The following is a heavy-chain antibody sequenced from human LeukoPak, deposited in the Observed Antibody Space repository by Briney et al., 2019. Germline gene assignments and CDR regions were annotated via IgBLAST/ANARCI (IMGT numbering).Heavy chain of an antibody. CDR2: IYQSGST. J-gene: IGHJ4*02. D-gene: IGHD2-2*01. CDR1: GYSITTGRY. CDR3: ARSLSTAGIDY. Sequence: SETLSLTCAVSGYSITTGRYWGWLRQPPGKGLEWIGSIYQSGSTYYNPSLKSRVTISVDKSKNQFSLNLRSVTAPDTAVYYCARSLSTAGIDYWGQGILVTVSS. V-gene: IGHV4-38-2*01.